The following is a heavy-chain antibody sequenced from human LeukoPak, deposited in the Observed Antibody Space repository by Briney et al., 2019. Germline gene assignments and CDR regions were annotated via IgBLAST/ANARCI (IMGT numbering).Heavy chain of an antibody. D-gene: IGHD6-13*01. J-gene: IGHJ6*02. CDR2: ISAYNGNT. Sequence: ASVKASCKASGYTFTSYGISWVRQAPGQGLEWMGWISAYNGNTNYAQKLQGRVTMTTDTSTSTAYMELRSLRSDDTAVYYCARDSYWSQYSSSWYISSYGMDVWGQGTTVTVSS. CDR3: ARDSYWSQYSSSWYISSYGMDV. V-gene: IGHV1-18*01. CDR1: GYTFTSYG.